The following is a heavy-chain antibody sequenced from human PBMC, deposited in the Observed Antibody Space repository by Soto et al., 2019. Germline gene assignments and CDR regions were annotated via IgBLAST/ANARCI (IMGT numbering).Heavy chain of an antibody. V-gene: IGHV3-23*01. D-gene: IGHD5-18*01. CDR3: AKWDTHGIISPPVGGNYYYYDMDV. Sequence: PGGSLRLSCGASGFMFANYAMGSVRQAPGRGLEWVSAITGSGGRTYYADSVKGRGTVSSDNSKNTLYLQMHSLRVEDTAIFFCAKWDTHGIISPPVGGNYYYYDMDVWGQGTTVTVSS. CDR2: ITGSGGRT. J-gene: IGHJ6*02. CDR1: GFMFANYA.